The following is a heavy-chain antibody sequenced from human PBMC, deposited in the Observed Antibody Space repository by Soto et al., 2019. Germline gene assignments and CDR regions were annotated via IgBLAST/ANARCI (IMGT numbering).Heavy chain of an antibody. D-gene: IGHD3-3*01. CDR2: ISAYNGKT. Sequence: QVQLVQSGAEVKKPGASVKVSCKASGYTFTSYGISWLRQAPGQGLEWMGWISAYNGKTNYAQKLQGRVTMTTDTSTSTGYMELRSLRSDATAVYYCGRRDDFGKGYIDYWGQGTLVTVSS. CDR3: GRRDDFGKGYIDY. J-gene: IGHJ4*02. V-gene: IGHV1-18*01. CDR1: GYTFTSYG.